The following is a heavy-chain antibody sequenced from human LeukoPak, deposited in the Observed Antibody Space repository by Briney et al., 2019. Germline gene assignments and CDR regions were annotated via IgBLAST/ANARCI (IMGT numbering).Heavy chain of an antibody. CDR3: ARDGGGYRFYNWFDP. D-gene: IGHD5-12*01. Sequence: TGGSLRLSCAASGFTFSDYSMNWVRQAPGKGLEWVSFISRSSSYIHYADSVKGRFTISRDNAKNSLYLQMNSLRAEDTAVYYCARDGGGYRFYNWFDPWGQGTLVTVSS. CDR1: GFTFSDYS. CDR2: ISRSSSYI. J-gene: IGHJ5*02. V-gene: IGHV3-21*01.